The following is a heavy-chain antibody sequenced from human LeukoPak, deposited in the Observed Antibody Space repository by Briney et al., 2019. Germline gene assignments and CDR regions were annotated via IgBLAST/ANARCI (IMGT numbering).Heavy chain of an antibody. D-gene: IGHD3-10*01. J-gene: IGHJ3*02. CDR2: IYYSGST. CDR1: GGSISSSSYY. V-gene: IGHV4-39*01. Sequence: SETLSLTCTVSGGSISSSSYYWGWIRQPPGKGLGWIGSIYYSGSTYYNPSLKSRVTISVDTSKNQFSLKLSSVTAADTAVYYCARHLEFGDDSFDIWGQGTMVTVSS. CDR3: ARHLEFGDDSFDI.